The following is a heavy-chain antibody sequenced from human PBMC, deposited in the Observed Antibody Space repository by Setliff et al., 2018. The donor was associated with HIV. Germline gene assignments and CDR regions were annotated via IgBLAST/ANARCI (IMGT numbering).Heavy chain of an antibody. CDR2: ISTSSSI. Sequence: GGSLRLSCAASGFSFSSYSMNWVRQAPGKGLEWVSYISTSSSIYHADSVKGRFTISRDNAKNTLYLQMNRLRAEDTALYYCVRGPQFRPHWGQGTLVTVSS. CDR3: VRGPQFRPH. CDR1: GFSFSSYS. J-gene: IGHJ4*02. V-gene: IGHV3-48*01.